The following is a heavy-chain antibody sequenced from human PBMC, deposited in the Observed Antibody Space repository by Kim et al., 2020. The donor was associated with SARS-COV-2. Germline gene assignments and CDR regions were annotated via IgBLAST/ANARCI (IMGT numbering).Heavy chain of an antibody. D-gene: IGHD3-22*01. J-gene: IGHJ4*02. Sequence: YDQKFPGRVTMTRDTSTRTVYMELSSLRSEDTAVYYCARDRYYDSSGLNWGQGTLVTVSS. CDR3: ARDRYYDSSGLN. V-gene: IGHV1-46*01.